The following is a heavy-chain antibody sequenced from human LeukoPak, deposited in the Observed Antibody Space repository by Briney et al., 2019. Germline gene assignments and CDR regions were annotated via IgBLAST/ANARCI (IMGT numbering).Heavy chain of an antibody. CDR3: ARAPSEIGGYYPEYFRH. Sequence: GGSLRLSCAASGFTFSTYWMHWVRQAPGKGLVWVLRIKSDGSTNYADSVKGRFTISRDNAKNKVSLQMNSLRPEDTGVYYCARAPSEIGGYYPEYFRHWGQGTLVTVSS. CDR1: GFTFSTYW. CDR2: IKSDGST. D-gene: IGHD3-22*01. J-gene: IGHJ1*01. V-gene: IGHV3-74*01.